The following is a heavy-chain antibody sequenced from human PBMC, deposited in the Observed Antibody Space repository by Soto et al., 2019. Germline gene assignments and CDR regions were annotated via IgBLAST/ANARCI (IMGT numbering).Heavy chain of an antibody. J-gene: IGHJ6*02. Sequence: QVQLVQSGAEVKKPGASVKVSCETSGYTFTKYDINWVRQAAGQGLEWMGWINPDSDNTGYAQKFQGRVTMTRDTSISTAYMELNSLRSEDTAVYYCARGRRYCTTTSCYPPALFPYGMDVWGQGTTVTVSS. V-gene: IGHV1-8*01. D-gene: IGHD2-2*01. CDR3: ARGRRYCTTTSCYPPALFPYGMDV. CDR2: INPDSDNT. CDR1: GYTFTKYD.